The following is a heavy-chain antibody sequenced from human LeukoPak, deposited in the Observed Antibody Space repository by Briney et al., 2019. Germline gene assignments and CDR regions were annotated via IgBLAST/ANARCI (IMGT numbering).Heavy chain of an antibody. CDR3: TKAHLLRYFDWLPGD. Sequence: GGSLRLSCAASEFTFSNYGMHWVRQARGKGLEWVSFIRYDGSNKYYADSAKGRFTISRDNSKNTLFLQMNSLRAEDTVVYYCTKAHLLRYFDWLPGDWGQGTLVTVSS. CDR1: EFTFSNYG. D-gene: IGHD3-9*01. J-gene: IGHJ4*02. CDR2: IRYDGSNK. V-gene: IGHV3-30*02.